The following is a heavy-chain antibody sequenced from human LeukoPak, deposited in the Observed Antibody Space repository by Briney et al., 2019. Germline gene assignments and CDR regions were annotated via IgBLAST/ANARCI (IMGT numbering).Heavy chain of an antibody. Sequence: GGSLTLSCAVSGFTVSSNYMSWVRQAPGKGLEWVSVIYSGGTTYYADSVKGRFTISRDNSKNTLYLQMNSLRAEDTAVYYCARAPNRAYYMDVWGKGTTVTVSS. V-gene: IGHV3-53*01. CDR3: ARAPNRAYYMDV. CDR1: GFTVSSNY. J-gene: IGHJ6*03. D-gene: IGHD7-27*01. CDR2: IYSGGTT.